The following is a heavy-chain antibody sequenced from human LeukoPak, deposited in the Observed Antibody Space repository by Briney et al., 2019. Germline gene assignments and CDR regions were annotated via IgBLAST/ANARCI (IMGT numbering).Heavy chain of an antibody. V-gene: IGHV1-58*02. CDR1: GYTFTSSA. Sequence: VASVKVSCKASGYTFTSSAMQWVRQARGQRLEWIGWIVVGSGNTNYAQKFQERVTITRDMSTSTAYMELSSLRSEDTAVYYCAADPRGYYYDSSGYGFWGQGTLVTVSS. D-gene: IGHD3-22*01. CDR3: AADPRGYYYDSSGYGF. CDR2: IVVGSGNT. J-gene: IGHJ4*02.